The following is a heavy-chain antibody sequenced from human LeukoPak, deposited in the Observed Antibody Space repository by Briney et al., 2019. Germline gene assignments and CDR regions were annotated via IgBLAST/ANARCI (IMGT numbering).Heavy chain of an antibody. CDR1: GFTFSSYS. V-gene: IGHV3-21*01. D-gene: IGHD2-21*01. J-gene: IGHJ4*02. CDR2: ISSSSSYI. CDR3: ARGLLPYRGPPTCLAY. Sequence: PGGSLRLSCAASGFTFSSYSMIWVRQAPGKGLEWVSSISSSSSYIYYADSVKGRFTISRDNAKNSLYLQMNSLRAEDTAVYYCARGLLPYRGPPTCLAYWGQGTLVTVSS.